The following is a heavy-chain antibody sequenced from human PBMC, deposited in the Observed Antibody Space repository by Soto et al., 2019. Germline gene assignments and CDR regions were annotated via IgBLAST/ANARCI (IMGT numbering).Heavy chain of an antibody. D-gene: IGHD3-9*01. Sequence: PSETLSLTCTVSGGSISSYYWSWIRQPAGKGLEWIGRIYTSGSTNYNPSLKSRVTMSVDTSKNQFSLKLSSVTAADTAVYYCARDSGYFVWLPTVPYYYYGMDVLGQATTGTVSS. CDR1: GGSISSYY. CDR2: IYTSGST. J-gene: IGHJ6*02. CDR3: ARDSGYFVWLPTVPYYYYGMDV. V-gene: IGHV4-4*07.